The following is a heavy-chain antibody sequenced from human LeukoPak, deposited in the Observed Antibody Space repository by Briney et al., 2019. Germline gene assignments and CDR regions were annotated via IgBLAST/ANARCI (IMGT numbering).Heavy chain of an antibody. D-gene: IGHD3-10*02. CDR3: AELGINMIGGV. Sequence: PGGSLRLSCAACGFTFSSYEMNWVRQAPGKGLEWVSYISSSGSTIYYADSVKGRFTISRDNAKNSLYLQMNSLRAEDTAVYYCAELGINMIGGVWGKGTTVTISS. CDR1: GFTFSSYE. J-gene: IGHJ6*04. CDR2: ISSSGSTI. V-gene: IGHV3-48*03.